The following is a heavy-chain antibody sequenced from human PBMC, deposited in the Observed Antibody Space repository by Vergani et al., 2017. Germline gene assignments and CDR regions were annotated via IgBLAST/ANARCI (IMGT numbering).Heavy chain of an antibody. V-gene: IGHV3-11*01. CDR1: GFTFSDYY. D-gene: IGHD4-17*01. CDR2: ISSSGSTI. CDR3: ARELNDYGDIDAFDI. Sequence: QVQLVESGGGLVKPGGSLRLSCAASGFTFSDYYMSWIRQAPGKGLEWVSYISSSGSTIYYADSVKGRCTISRDKAKNALYLQMNSLRAEDTAVYYCARELNDYGDIDAFDIWGQGTMVTVTS. J-gene: IGHJ3*02.